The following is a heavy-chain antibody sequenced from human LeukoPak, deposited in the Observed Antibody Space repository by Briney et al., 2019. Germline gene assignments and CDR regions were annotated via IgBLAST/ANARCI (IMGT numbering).Heavy chain of an antibody. CDR1: GFTFSSYG. V-gene: IGHV3-30*02. CDR2: IRYDGSNK. CDR3: AKDGQLWFGELTETYFDY. Sequence: GGSLRLSCAASGFTFSSYGMHWVRQAPGKGLEWVAFIRYDGSNKYYADSVKGRFTISRDNSKNTPYLQMNSLRAEDTAVYYCAKDGQLWFGELTETYFDYWGQGTLVTVSS. D-gene: IGHD3-10*01. J-gene: IGHJ4*02.